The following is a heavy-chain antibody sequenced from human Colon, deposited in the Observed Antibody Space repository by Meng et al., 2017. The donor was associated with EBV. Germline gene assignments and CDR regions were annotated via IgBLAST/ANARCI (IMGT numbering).Heavy chain of an antibody. D-gene: IGHD6-19*01. CDR3: GRPHLISVAGHFDY. J-gene: IGHJ4*02. V-gene: IGHV4-39*01. Sequence: QLQLQESGPGLVKPSETPSLTCTVSGGSISSTDYDWGWIRQSPGKGLEWIGNIQYSGSTSYNPSLKSRVTISVDTSKKQFSLKLSSVTAADTAVYYCGRPHLISVAGHFDYWGQGALVTAPQ. CDR1: GGSISSTDYD. CDR2: IQYSGST.